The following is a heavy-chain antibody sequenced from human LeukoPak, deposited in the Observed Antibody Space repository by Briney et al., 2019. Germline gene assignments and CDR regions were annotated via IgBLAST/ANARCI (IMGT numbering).Heavy chain of an antibody. CDR3: ARGHASSGYYFFDY. J-gene: IGHJ4*02. CDR1: GFTFSSYG. Sequence: GGSLRLSCAASGFTFSSYGMHWVCQAPGKGLEWVAVIWYDGSNKYYADSVKGRFTISRDNSKNTLYLQMNSLRAEDTAVYYCARGHASSGYYFFDYWGQGTLVTVSS. D-gene: IGHD3-22*01. V-gene: IGHV3-33*01. CDR2: IWYDGSNK.